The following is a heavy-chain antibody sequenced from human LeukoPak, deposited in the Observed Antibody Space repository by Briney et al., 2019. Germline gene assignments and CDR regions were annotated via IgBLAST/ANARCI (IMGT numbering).Heavy chain of an antibody. D-gene: IGHD2-2*02. CDR3: ARQDIVVVPAAIIVGWFDP. Sequence: GASVKVSCKASGYTFTSYGISWVRQAPGQGLEWMGWISAYNGNTNYAQKLQGRVTMTTDTSTSTAYMELRSLRSDDTAVYYCARQDIVVVPAAIIVGWFDPWGQGTLVTVSS. J-gene: IGHJ5*02. CDR1: GYTFTSYG. V-gene: IGHV1-18*01. CDR2: ISAYNGNT.